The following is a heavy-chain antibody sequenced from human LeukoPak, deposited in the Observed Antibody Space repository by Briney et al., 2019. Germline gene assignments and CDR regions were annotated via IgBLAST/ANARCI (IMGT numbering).Heavy chain of an antibody. Sequence: SETLSLTCTVSGYSISSGYYWGWIRQPPGKGLEWIGSIYHSGSTYYNPSLKSRVTISVDTSKNQFSLKLSSVTAADTAVYYCARERDYYGSGTTNDYWGQGTLVTVSS. V-gene: IGHV4-38-2*02. CDR1: GYSISSGYY. J-gene: IGHJ4*02. CDR3: ARERDYYGSGTTNDY. CDR2: IYHSGST. D-gene: IGHD3-10*01.